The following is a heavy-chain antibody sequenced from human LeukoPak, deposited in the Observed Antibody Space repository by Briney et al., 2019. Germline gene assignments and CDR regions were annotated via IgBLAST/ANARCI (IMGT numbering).Heavy chain of an antibody. CDR3: AKELRFLEWSIDY. CDR2: ISYDGSNK. Sequence: GRSLRLSCAASGFTFSSYAMHWVRQAPGKGLEWVAVISYDGSNKYCADSVKGRFTISRDNSKNTLYLQMNSLRAEDTAVYYCAKELRFLEWSIDYWGQGTLVTVSS. D-gene: IGHD3-3*01. J-gene: IGHJ4*02. V-gene: IGHV3-30-3*01. CDR1: GFTFSSYA.